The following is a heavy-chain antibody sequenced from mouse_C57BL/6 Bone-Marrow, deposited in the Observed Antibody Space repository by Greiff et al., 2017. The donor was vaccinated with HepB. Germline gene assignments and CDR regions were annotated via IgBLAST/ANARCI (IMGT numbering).Heavy chain of an antibody. CDR3: AREDYSNPFDY. V-gene: IGHV1-69*01. CDR2: IDPSDSYT. CDR1: GYTFTSYW. Sequence: VQLQQPGAELVMPGASVKLSCKASGYTFTSYWMHWVKQRPGQGLEWIGEIDPSDSYTNYNQKFKGKSTLTVDKSSSKSYMQLSSLTSEDSAVYYCAREDYSNPFDYWGQGTTLTVSS. J-gene: IGHJ2*01. D-gene: IGHD2-5*01.